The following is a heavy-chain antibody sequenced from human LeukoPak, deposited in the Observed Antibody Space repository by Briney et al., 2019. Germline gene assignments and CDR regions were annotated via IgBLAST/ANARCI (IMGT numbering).Heavy chain of an antibody. CDR3: ARLLAVAGPRPDY. J-gene: IGHJ4*02. D-gene: IGHD6-19*01. CDR2: IYYSGST. Sequence: PSETLSLTCTVSGGSISSSSYCWGWIRQPPGKGLEWIGSIYYSGSTYYNPSLKSRVTISVDTSKNQFSLKLSSVTAADTAVYYCARLLAVAGPRPDYWGQGTLVTVSS. V-gene: IGHV4-39*01. CDR1: GGSISSSSYC.